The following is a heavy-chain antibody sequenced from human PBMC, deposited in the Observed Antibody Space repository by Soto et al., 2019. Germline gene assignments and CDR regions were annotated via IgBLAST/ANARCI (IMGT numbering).Heavy chain of an antibody. CDR1: GFSVSDYS. V-gene: IGHV3-48*02. CDR2: ISSTGDLI. CDR3: ATWAIAVGGEGF. J-gene: IGHJ4*02. Sequence: PGGSLRLSCTASGFSVSDYSVNWVRQAPGKGLEWISYISSTGDLILYADSLKGRFTIARDIAKNSLFLQMDSLRDDDSAVYYCATWAIAVGGEGFWGQGTLVTV. D-gene: IGHD2-21*01.